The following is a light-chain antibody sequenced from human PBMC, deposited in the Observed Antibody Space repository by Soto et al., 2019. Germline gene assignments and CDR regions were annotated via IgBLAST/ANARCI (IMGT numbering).Light chain of an antibody. J-gene: IGLJ1*01. Sequence: QSALTQPGSVSGSPGQSITISCTGTSSDVGSYNFISWYQQHPGRAPKLLIYEVANRPSGVSDRFSGSKSGNTASLSISGLQAEDEADYYCSSYTTSYSYVFGTGTKVTVL. CDR3: SSYTTSYSYV. CDR2: EVA. V-gene: IGLV2-14*01. CDR1: SSDVGSYNF.